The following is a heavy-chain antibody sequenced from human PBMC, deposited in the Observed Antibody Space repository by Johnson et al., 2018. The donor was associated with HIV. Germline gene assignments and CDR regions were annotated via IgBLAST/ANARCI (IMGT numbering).Heavy chain of an antibody. Sequence: VQLVESGGGVVQPGRSLRLSCAASGFTFSTYAIHWVRQAPGKGLEWVAIISYDGSTKYYADSVKGLFTISRDNSKNSLYPQMNTLRAEDTAVYYCASDQRGGDDYGGAVDVWGQGTMVTVSS. V-gene: IGHV3-30-3*01. D-gene: IGHD5-12*01. CDR3: ASDQRGGDDYGGAVDV. CDR1: GFTFSTYA. CDR2: ISYDGSTK. J-gene: IGHJ3*01.